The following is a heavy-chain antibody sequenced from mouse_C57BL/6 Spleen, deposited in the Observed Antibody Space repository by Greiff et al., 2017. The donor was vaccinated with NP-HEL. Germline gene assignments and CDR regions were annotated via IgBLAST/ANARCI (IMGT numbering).Heavy chain of an antibody. CDR1: GYTFTSYG. CDR3: ARLEEKLLRVDY. D-gene: IGHD1-1*01. V-gene: IGHV1-81*01. Sequence: VQLQQSGAELARPGASVKLSCKASGYTFTSYGISWVKQRTGQGLEWIGEIYPRSGNTYYNEKFKGKATLTADKSSSTAYMELRSLTSEDSAVYFCARLEEKLLRVDYWGQGTTLTVSS. CDR2: IYPRSGNT. J-gene: IGHJ2*01.